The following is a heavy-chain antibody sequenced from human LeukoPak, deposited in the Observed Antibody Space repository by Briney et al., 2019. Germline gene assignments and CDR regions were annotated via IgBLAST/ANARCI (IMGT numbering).Heavy chain of an antibody. J-gene: IGHJ4*02. V-gene: IGHV4-39*01. D-gene: IGHD6-25*01. CDR3: TGRTNKYTSEDY. CDR1: GGSISSSSYY. Sequence: PSETLSLTCTVSGGSISSSSYYWGWIRQPPGKGLEWLGSIYYTGSAYYNPSHRGRVTISVDTSKNQFSLRLTSVTAADTAVYYCTGRTNKYTSEDYWGQGTLATVSS. CDR2: IYYTGSA.